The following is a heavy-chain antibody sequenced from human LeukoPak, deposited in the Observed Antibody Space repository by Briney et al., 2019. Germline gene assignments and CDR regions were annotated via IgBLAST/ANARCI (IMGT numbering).Heavy chain of an antibody. V-gene: IGHV1-2*02. J-gene: IGHJ4*02. D-gene: IGHD3-9*01. CDR3: ARDLRYYDILTGLTAYYFDY. CDR1: GYTFTGYY. CDR2: INPNSGGT. Sequence: ASVKVSCKASGYTFTGYYIHWVRQAPGQGLEWMGWINPNSGGTNYAQKFQGRVTMSVDTSKNQFSLKLSSVTAADTAVYYCARDLRYYDILTGLTAYYFDYWGQGTLVTVSS.